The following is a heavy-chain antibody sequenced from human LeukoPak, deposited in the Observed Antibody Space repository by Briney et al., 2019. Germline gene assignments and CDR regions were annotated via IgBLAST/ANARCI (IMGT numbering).Heavy chain of an antibody. CDR2: INHSGSA. Sequence: SETLSLTCAVYGGPFSGYYWSWIRQPPGKGLEWIGEINHSGSANYNPSLKSRVTISVDMSKNQFSLKLSSVTAADAAVYYCARARGDYYDSSGYYSAFDYWGQGTLVTVSS. CDR3: ARARGDYYDSSGYYSAFDY. CDR1: GGPFSGYY. V-gene: IGHV4-34*01. D-gene: IGHD3-22*01. J-gene: IGHJ4*02.